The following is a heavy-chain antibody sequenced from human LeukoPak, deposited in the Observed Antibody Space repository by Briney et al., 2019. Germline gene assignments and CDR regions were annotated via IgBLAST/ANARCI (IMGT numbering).Heavy chain of an antibody. CDR3: ARWNNYYDSSGYSDY. Sequence: ASVKVSCKASGYTFTSYDINWVRQAPGQGLEWMGWISAYNGNTNYAQKLQGRVTMTTDTSTSTAYMELRSLRSDDTAVYYCARWNNYYDSSGYSDYWGQGTLVTVSS. CDR1: GYTFTSYD. J-gene: IGHJ4*02. D-gene: IGHD3-22*01. V-gene: IGHV1-18*01. CDR2: ISAYNGNT.